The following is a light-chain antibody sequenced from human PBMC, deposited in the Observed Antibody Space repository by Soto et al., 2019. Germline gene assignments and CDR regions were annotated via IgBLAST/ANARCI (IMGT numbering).Light chain of an antibody. CDR2: EVN. V-gene: IGLV2-14*01. Sequence: QSSLAQPASVSGSPGQSITISCTGTSSDVGAYNYVSWYQHHPGEAPRLMIYEVNYRPSGVSNRFSGSKSVNTASLTISGLQAEDEGDYYCSSYSTISTSLYVFGTGTKVTVL. J-gene: IGLJ1*01. CDR1: SSDVGAYNY. CDR3: SSYSTISTSLYV.